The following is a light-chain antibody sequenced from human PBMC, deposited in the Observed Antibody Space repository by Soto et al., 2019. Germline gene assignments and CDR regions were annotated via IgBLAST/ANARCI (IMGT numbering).Light chain of an antibody. CDR1: QSVNSY. CDR3: QQYNNWPRT. CDR2: GAS. Sequence: EIVMTQSPATLSVSPGERATLSCRASQSVNSYLAWYQQKPGQAPRLLIYGASTRATGIPARFSGSGSGTEFTLTISSLQSEDFAVYYCQQYNNWPRTFGQGTKVEIK. J-gene: IGKJ1*01. V-gene: IGKV3-15*01.